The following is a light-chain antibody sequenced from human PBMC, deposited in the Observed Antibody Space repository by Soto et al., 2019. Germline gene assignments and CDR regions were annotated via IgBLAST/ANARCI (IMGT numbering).Light chain of an antibody. CDR3: QQSYSTLFT. CDR2: AAY. Sequence: DIQMTQSPSSLSASVGARVTLTCRASQTTIRYLNWYQQKTGRAPNLLIYAAYSLHTGIPSRFSASGSGTEFTLTISSLQPEDSATYSCQQSYSTLFTFDPGTRVQIK. J-gene: IGKJ3*01. V-gene: IGKV1-39*01. CDR1: QTTIRY.